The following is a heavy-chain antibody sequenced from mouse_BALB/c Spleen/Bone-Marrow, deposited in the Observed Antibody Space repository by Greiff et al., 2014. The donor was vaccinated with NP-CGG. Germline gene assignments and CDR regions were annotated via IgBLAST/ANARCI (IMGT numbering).Heavy chain of an antibody. CDR3: ARAITDAMDY. Sequence: QVQLQQSGAELVRPGTSVKVSCKGSGYAFTNYLIEWVKQRPGQGLEWIGVINSGSGGTKYNEKFKGKATLTADKSSSTAYMQHSSLTSDDSAVYFCARAITDAMDYWGQGTSVTVSS. CDR1: GYAFTNYL. V-gene: IGHV1-54*01. D-gene: IGHD2-4*01. CDR2: INSGSGGT. J-gene: IGHJ4*01.